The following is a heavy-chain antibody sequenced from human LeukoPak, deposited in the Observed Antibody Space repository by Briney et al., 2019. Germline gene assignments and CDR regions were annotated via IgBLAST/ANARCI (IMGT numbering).Heavy chain of an antibody. J-gene: IGHJ4*02. V-gene: IGHV4-59*05. CDR3: ARLVGSSWSDY. D-gene: IGHD6-13*01. CDR2: IYYSGST. CDR1: GFTFSSYT. Sequence: GSLRLSCAASGFTFSSYTMNWVRQAPGKGLEWIGSIYYSGSTYYNPSLKSRVTISVDTSKNQFSLKLSSVTAADTAVYYCARLVGSSWSDYWGQGTLVTVSS.